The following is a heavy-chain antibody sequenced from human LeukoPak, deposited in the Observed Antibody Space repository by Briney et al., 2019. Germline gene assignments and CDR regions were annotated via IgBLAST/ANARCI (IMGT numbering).Heavy chain of an antibody. CDR3: ARDGRDAYYDVWSGYYTDYFDY. CDR2: IDHSGTI. J-gene: IGHJ4*02. Sequence: SETLSLTCTVSGGSISSYYWGRIRQPPGKGLEWIGSIDHSGTIYYNPSLKSRLTISVDTSKNQFSLKLSSVTAADTAVYYCARDGRDAYYDVWSGYYTDYFDYWGQGTLVTVSS. D-gene: IGHD3-3*01. V-gene: IGHV4-38-2*02. CDR1: GGSISSYY.